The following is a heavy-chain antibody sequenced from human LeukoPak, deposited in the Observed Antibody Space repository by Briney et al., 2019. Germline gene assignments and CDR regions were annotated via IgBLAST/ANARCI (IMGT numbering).Heavy chain of an antibody. D-gene: IGHD3-9*01. Sequence: PSETLSLTRTVSGGSISSSSYYWGWIRQPPGKGLEWIGSIYYSGSTYYNPSLKSRVTISVDTSKNQFSLKLSSVTAADTAVYYCARQGITIFPGGFDPWGQGTLVTVSS. CDR1: GGSISSSSYY. V-gene: IGHV4-39*01. CDR3: ARQGITIFPGGFDP. J-gene: IGHJ5*02. CDR2: IYYSGST.